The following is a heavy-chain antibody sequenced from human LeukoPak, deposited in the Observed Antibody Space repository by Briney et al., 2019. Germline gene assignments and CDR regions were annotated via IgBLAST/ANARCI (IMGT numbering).Heavy chain of an antibody. CDR3: ARVLLEREAR. Sequence: PGGSLRLSCAASGFTLSGYRMHWVRQVPGKGLVWVSRINSDESSTSYADSVKGRFTISRDNAKNTLYLQMNSLRAEDTAVYYCARVLLEREARWGQGTLVTVSS. J-gene: IGHJ4*02. V-gene: IGHV3-74*01. D-gene: IGHD1-1*01. CDR1: GFTLSGYR. CDR2: INSDESST.